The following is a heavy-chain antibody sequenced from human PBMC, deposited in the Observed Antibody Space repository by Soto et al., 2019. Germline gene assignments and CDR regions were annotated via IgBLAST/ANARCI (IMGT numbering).Heavy chain of an antibody. D-gene: IGHD3-3*02. J-gene: IGHJ4*02. CDR3: AKSYGDTWKHYYLDY. V-gene: IGHV3-23*01. CDR2: ISGRGVST. Sequence: EVQLLESGGGLVQPGGSLRLSCAASRFTFSGYSMSWVRQAPGKGLEWVSGISGRGVSTYYADSVKGRFTISRDNSESTLFLQMNSLRAEDTALYYCAKSYGDTWKHYYLDYWGQGTLVTVSS. CDR1: RFTFSGYS.